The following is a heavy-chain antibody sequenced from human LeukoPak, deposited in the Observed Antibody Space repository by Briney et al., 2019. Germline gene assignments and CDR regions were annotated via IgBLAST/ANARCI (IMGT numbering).Heavy chain of an antibody. CDR2: FDPEDGET. CDR1: GYTLTELS. D-gene: IGHD5-24*01. CDR3: ATAPRRVPRWLLGD. V-gene: IGHV1-24*01. Sequence: ASVKVSCKVSGYTLTELSMHWVRQAPGKGLEWMGGFDPEDGETIYAQKFQGRVTMTEDTSTDTAYMELSSLRSEDTAVYYCATAPRRVPRWLLGDWGQGTLVTVSS. J-gene: IGHJ4*02.